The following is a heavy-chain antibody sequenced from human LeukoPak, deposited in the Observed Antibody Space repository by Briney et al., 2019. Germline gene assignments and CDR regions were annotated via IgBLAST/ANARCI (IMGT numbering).Heavy chain of an antibody. V-gene: IGHV3-53*04. CDR1: GFTVSSNY. CDR3: ARYSSGPTGDY. Sequence: PGGSLRLSCAASGFTVSSNYMSWVRQAPGKGLEWVSVIYSGGSTYYADSVKGRFTISRHNFKNTLYLQMNSLRAEDTAVYYCARYSSGPTGDYWGQGTLVTVSS. J-gene: IGHJ4*02. D-gene: IGHD6-19*01. CDR2: IYSGGST.